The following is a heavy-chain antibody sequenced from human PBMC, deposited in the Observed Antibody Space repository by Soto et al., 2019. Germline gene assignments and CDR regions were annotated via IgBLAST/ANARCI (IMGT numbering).Heavy chain of an antibody. CDR3: ARDGGYSSGWSEAFDV. D-gene: IGHD6-19*01. V-gene: IGHV4-59*01. J-gene: IGHJ3*01. CDR1: GGSISSYY. CDR2: IYSSGST. Sequence: SETLSLTCTVSGGSISSYYWSWIRQPPGKELEWIGYIYSSGSTQYNPSLKSRVSISVDMSRNQISLKLTSVTAADTVVYYCARDGGYSSGWSEAFDVWGQGTMVTVSS.